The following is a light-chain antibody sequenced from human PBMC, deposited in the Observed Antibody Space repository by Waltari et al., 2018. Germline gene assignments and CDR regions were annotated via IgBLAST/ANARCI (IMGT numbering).Light chain of an antibody. CDR1: QSVSSSY. CDR2: GAS. Sequence: ESVMTQSPGTLSLSPGERATLSCRASQSVSSSYLAWYQQRPGQAPRLLIYGASSRATGVPDRFSVSGSGTDFTLTISRLEPEDFAVYYCQQYGNSPIYTFGQGTKLEI. V-gene: IGKV3-20*01. CDR3: QQYGNSPIYT. J-gene: IGKJ2*01.